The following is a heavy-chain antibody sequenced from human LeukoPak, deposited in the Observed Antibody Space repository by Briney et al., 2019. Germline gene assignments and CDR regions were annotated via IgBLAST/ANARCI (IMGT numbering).Heavy chain of an antibody. CDR1: GFTVSGNY. J-gene: IGHJ5*02. Sequence: GGSLRLSCAASGFTVSGNYMNWVRQAPGKGLEWVSIIYPNGYAYYADSVKGRFTISRDNSKNTLYLQMNSLRAEDTALYFCARDNSPSDGYILFDDWGQGTLVTVSS. CDR2: IYPNGYA. CDR3: ARDNSPSDGYILFDD. D-gene: IGHD5-24*01. V-gene: IGHV3-53*01.